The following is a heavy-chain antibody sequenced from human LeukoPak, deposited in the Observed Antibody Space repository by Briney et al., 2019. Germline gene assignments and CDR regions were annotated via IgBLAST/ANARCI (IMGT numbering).Heavy chain of an antibody. J-gene: IGHJ4*02. Sequence: SETLSLTCTVSGGSISSSSYYWGWIRQPPGKGLEWIGSIYYSGSTYYNPSLKSRVTISVDTSKNQFSLKLSSVTAADTAVYYCARLGYSGYVDYWGQGTLVTVSS. CDR2: IYYSGST. CDR1: GGSISSSSYY. V-gene: IGHV4-39*01. CDR3: ARLGYSGYVDY. D-gene: IGHD5-12*01.